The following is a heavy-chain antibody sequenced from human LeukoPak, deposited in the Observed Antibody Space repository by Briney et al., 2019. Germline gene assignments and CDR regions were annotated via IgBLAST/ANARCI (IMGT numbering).Heavy chain of an antibody. CDR3: ARELYGGNSAFDI. V-gene: IGHV4-4*02. J-gene: IGHJ3*02. D-gene: IGHD4-23*01. CDR1: GGSISSSNW. Sequence: SETLSLTCAVSGGSISSSNWWGWVRQPPGKGLEWIGYIYYSGSTNYNPSLKSRVTISVDTSKNQFSLKLSSVTAADTAVYYCARELYGGNSAFDIWGQGTMVTVSS. CDR2: IYYSGST.